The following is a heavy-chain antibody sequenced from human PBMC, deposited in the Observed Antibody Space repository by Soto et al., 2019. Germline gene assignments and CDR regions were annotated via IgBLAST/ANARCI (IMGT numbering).Heavy chain of an antibody. CDR3: AIIGVKIVVVPAAIYWFDP. J-gene: IGHJ5*02. CDR1: GFTFSSYS. D-gene: IGHD2-2*01. CDR2: ISSSSSYI. V-gene: IGHV3-21*01. Sequence: GGSLRLSCAASGFTFSSYSMNWVRQAPGKGLEWVSSISSSSSYIYYADSVKGRFTISRDNAKNSLYLQMNSLRAEDTAVYYCAIIGVKIVVVPAAIYWFDPWGQGTLVTVSS.